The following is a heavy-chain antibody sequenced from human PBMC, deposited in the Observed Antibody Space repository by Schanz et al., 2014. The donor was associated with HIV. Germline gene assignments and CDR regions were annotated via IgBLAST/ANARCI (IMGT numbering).Heavy chain of an antibody. J-gene: IGHJ5*02. V-gene: IGHV1-18*01. CDR3: ARARAKIEGRPVGNWFDP. CDR2: ISGYNGNT. CDR1: GYSFNDYG. D-gene: IGHD6-6*01. Sequence: QVQLVQSGAEVKKPGASVKVSCKASGYSFNDYGVSWMRQAPGQGLEWMGWISGYNGNTDYAQKFQDRVTMTTDTSTSTAYMELRGLTSEDTAVYFCARARAKIEGRPVGNWFDPWGQGTLVIVSS.